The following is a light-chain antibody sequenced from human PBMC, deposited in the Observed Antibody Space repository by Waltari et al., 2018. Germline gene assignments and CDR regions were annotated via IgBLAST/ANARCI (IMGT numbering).Light chain of an antibody. CDR1: DSDIGAYNY. CDR3: SSYTRRNTVI. CDR2: DVS. V-gene: IGLV2-14*03. Sequence: SSLATPASLSGSPGQLITISCPGTDSDIGAYNYAPWYQQHPGIVPNLLLYDVSDRPSGVSDRFSGSKSGKTASLTISGLQPEDAADYYCSSYTRRNTVIVGGGTKLTVV. J-gene: IGLJ2*01.